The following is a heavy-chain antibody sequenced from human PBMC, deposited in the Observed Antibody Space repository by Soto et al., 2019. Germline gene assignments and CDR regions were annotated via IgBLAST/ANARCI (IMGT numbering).Heavy chain of an antibody. J-gene: IGHJ3*01. CDR3: AHRNNQYYYDSSGYSHGVFDF. Sequence: SGPTLVNPTQTLTLTCTFSGFSLTSTGVGVGWIRQPPGRALEWLALIYWDDDKRYSPSLKSRLTITTDTSKNQVVLTMTNMDPVDTATYYCAHRNNQYYYDSSGYSHGVFDFWGQGT. V-gene: IGHV2-5*02. CDR2: IYWDDDK. D-gene: IGHD3-22*01. CDR1: GFSLTSTGVG.